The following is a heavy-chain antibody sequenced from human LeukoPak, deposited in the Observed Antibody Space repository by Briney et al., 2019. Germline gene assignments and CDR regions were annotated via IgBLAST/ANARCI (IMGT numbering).Heavy chain of an antibody. CDR2: ISDDSDST. J-gene: IGHJ3*02. D-gene: IGHD3-22*01. CDR1: GFTFSNYA. V-gene: IGHV3-23*01. Sequence: GGSLRLSCAASGFTFSNYAMSWVRQAPGKGLEWVSGISDDSDSTSYADSVKGRSTISRDNSKNTLYLQMNSLRAEDTAVYYCAKGPPKEYYYDSSGSWYAFDIWGQGTMVTVSS. CDR3: AKGPPKEYYYDSSGSWYAFDI.